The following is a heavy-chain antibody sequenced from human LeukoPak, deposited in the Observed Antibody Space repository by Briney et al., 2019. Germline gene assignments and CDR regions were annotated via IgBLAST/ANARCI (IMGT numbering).Heavy chain of an antibody. CDR1: GFTFSSYW. V-gene: IGHV3-74*01. Sequence: GGSLRLSCAASGFTFSSYWMHWVRQAPGKGLVWVSRINSDGSSTSYADSVKGRFTISRDNAKNTLYLQMNSLRAEDTAVYYCARGRNYYDTSGYYQPSGIDYSGQGTLVTVSS. D-gene: IGHD3-22*01. J-gene: IGHJ4*02. CDR3: ARGRNYYDTSGYYQPSGIDY. CDR2: INSDGSST.